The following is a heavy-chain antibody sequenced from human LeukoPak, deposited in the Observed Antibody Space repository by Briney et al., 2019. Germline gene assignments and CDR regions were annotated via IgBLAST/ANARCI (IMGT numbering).Heavy chain of an antibody. Sequence: ASVKVSCKASGYTFTSYGISWVRQAPAQGLEWVGWISAYNGNTNYAQKLQGRVTMTTDTSTNTAYMELRSLRADDTAVYYFGIDVGIVAVVAVAEGGQGTLVTVSS. D-gene: IGHD2-15*01. J-gene: IGHJ4*02. V-gene: IGHV1-18*01. CDR2: ISAYNGNT. CDR1: GYTFTSYG. CDR3: GIDVGIVAVVAVAE.